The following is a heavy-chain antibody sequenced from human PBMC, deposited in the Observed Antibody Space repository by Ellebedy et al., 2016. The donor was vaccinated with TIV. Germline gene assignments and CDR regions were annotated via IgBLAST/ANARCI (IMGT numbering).Heavy chain of an antibody. V-gene: IGHV4-4*02. CDR2: IYHSGST. D-gene: IGHD3-22*01. J-gene: IGHJ3*02. CDR3: ARVEFGGYYFTDI. CDR1: GGSISSSNW. Sequence: SDTLSLTXAVSGGSISSSNWWSWVRQPPGKGLEWIGEIYHSGSTNYNPSLKSRVTISVDTSKNQFSLKLSSVTAADTAVYYCARVEFGGYYFTDIWGQGTMVTVSS.